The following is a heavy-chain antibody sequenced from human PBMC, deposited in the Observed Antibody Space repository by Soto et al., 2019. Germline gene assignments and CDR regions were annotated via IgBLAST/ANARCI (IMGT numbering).Heavy chain of an antibody. V-gene: IGHV1-3*01. CDR3: ARGELCTRLGGVSWFDP. CDR2: INADNGQT. D-gene: IGHD2-8*02. Sequence: GXSVKGSSKASRYTVSMATVLWVPQAPVPSLEWMGWINADNGQTKYSQNFQGRITITINKRANTGYLELQSLRSQDTDFDYCARGELCTRLGGVSWFDPWGQGTLVTVSS. CDR1: RYTVSMAT. J-gene: IGHJ5*02.